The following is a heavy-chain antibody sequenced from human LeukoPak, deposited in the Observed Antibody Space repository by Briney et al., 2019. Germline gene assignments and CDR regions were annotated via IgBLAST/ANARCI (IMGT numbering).Heavy chain of an antibody. Sequence: GGSLRLSCAASGFTFSDYYMSWIRQAPGKGLEWVSYISSSGSTIYYADSVKGRFTISRDNAKNSLYLQMNSLRAEDTAVYYCARERGSYYDSSGYYYFDYRGQGTLVTVSS. J-gene: IGHJ4*02. V-gene: IGHV3-11*04. D-gene: IGHD3-22*01. CDR3: ARERGSYYDSSGYYYFDY. CDR1: GFTFSDYY. CDR2: ISSSGSTI.